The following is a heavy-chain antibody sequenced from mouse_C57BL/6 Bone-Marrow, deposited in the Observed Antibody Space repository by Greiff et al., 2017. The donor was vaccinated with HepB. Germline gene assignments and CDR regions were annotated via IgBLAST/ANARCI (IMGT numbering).Heavy chain of an antibody. CDR2: FHPNSGST. J-gene: IGHJ4*01. CDR1: GYTFTSYW. D-gene: IGHD2-5*01. V-gene: IGHV1-64*01. Sequence: VQLQQSGAELVKPGASVKLSCKASGYTFTSYWMHWVKQRPGQGLEWIGMFHPNSGSTNYNEKFKSKATLTVDKSSSTAYMQLSSLTSEDSAVYYCARRSGYYSNYEDYWGQGTSVTVSS. CDR3: ARRSGYYSNYEDY.